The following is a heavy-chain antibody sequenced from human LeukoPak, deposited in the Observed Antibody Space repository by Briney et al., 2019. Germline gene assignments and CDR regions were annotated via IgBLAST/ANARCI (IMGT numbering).Heavy chain of an antibody. CDR3: ARDPNSAL. V-gene: IGHV4-4*07. CDR1: GGSISSSY. CDR2: LSPSGST. Sequence: SGTLSPTCTVSGGSISSSYWSWIRQPAGKGLEWIGRLSPSGSTNYNPSLKSRVTMSVDTSKNQFSLELRSVTAADTAVYYCARDPNSALWGQGTLVTVSS. J-gene: IGHJ4*02. D-gene: IGHD4-23*01.